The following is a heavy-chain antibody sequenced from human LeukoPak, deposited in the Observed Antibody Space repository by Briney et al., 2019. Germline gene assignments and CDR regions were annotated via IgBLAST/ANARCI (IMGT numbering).Heavy chain of an antibody. Sequence: GGSLRLSCAASGFTFSTYAMNWVRQAPGKGLEWVAVISYDGSYKNYADSLKGRFTISRDNSKNTLYLQMNSLRSEDTAVYYCAKDNIEAAGTKNYWGQGTLVTVSS. CDR1: GFTFSTYA. J-gene: IGHJ4*02. D-gene: IGHD6-13*01. CDR3: AKDNIEAAGTKNY. CDR2: ISYDGSYK. V-gene: IGHV3-30*18.